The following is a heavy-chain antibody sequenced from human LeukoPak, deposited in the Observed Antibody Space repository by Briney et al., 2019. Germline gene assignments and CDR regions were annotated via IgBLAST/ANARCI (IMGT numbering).Heavy chain of an antibody. D-gene: IGHD3-3*01. CDR3: SRLRPFGSIYVGNWFDP. CDR2: INSDGSST. J-gene: IGHJ5*02. V-gene: IGHV3-74*01. Sequence: GGSLRDSCAASGFPLSSYLMHWVRPAPGKGLVWVSRINSDGSSTNYAHALQSRVTLSRDNAKNTLYLQMNSLRAEDTAVYYCSRLRPFGSIYVGNWFDPWGQGTLVTVSS. CDR1: GFPLSSYL.